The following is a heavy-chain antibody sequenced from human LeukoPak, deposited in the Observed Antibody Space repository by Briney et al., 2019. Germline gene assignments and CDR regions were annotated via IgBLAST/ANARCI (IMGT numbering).Heavy chain of an antibody. CDR1: GFTFTTYA. D-gene: IGHD5-18*01. CDR2: VSGSGGST. CDR3: ARGDYGYSYDY. J-gene: IGHJ4*02. Sequence: GGSLRLSCAASGFTFTTYAMNWVRQAPGKGLEWVSAVSGSGGSTYYADSVKGRFTISRDNSKNILYLQMNSLRAEDTAVYYCARGDYGYSYDYWGQGTLVTVSS. V-gene: IGHV3-23*01.